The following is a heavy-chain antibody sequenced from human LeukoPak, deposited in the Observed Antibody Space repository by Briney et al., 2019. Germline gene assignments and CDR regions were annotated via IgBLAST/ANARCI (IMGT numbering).Heavy chain of an antibody. Sequence: SETLSLTCAVYGGSFSGYYWSWIRQPPGKGLEWIGEINHSGSTNYNPSLKSRVTISVDTSKNQFSLKLSSVTAADTAVYYCARDGPPYYFDYWGQGTLVTVS. CDR3: ARDGPPYYFDY. CDR2: INHSGST. CDR1: GGSFSGYY. J-gene: IGHJ4*02. V-gene: IGHV4-34*01.